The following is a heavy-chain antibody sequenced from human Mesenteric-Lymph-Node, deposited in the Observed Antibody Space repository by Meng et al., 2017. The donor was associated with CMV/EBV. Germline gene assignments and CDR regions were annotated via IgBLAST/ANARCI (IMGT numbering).Heavy chain of an antibody. CDR1: GFSLSTSGMC. CDR2: IDWDDDK. D-gene: IGHD6-6*01. V-gene: IGHV2-70*20. J-gene: IGHJ6*02. Sequence: QTLTLTCTFSGFSLSTSGMCVSWVRQPPGKALEWLALIDWDDDKYYSTSLKTRLTISKDTSKNQVVLTMTNMDPVDTATYYCARTLIAARPGAVRDYYGMDVWGQGTTVTVSS. CDR3: ARTLIAARPGAVRDYYGMDV.